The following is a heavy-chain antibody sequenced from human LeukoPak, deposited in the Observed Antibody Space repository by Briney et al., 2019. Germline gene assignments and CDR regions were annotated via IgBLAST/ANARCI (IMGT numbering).Heavy chain of an antibody. CDR2: IYHSGST. Sequence: PSETLSLTCAVSGGSVSGSRYYWGWIRQPPGKGLEWIGSIYHSGSTYYNPSLKSRVTISVDTSKNQFSLKLSSVTAADTAVYYCARDRLAAVPGPIDYWGQGTLVTVSS. CDR3: ARDRLAAVPGPIDY. CDR1: GGSVSGSRYY. D-gene: IGHD6-13*01. V-gene: IGHV4-39*07. J-gene: IGHJ4*02.